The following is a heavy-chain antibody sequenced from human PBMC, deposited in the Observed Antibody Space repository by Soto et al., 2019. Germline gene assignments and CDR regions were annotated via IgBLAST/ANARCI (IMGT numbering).Heavy chain of an antibody. CDR1: GFTFGSYA. V-gene: IGHV3-23*01. CDR2: ISGSGGST. Sequence: GGSLRLSCAASGFTFGSYAMSWVRQAPGKGLEWVSAISGSGGSTYYADSVKGRFTISRDNSKNTLYLQMNSLRAEDTAVYYCAKDHSYYYDSSGYYYFDNWGQGTLVTVSS. D-gene: IGHD3-22*01. J-gene: IGHJ4*02. CDR3: AKDHSYYYDSSGYYYFDN.